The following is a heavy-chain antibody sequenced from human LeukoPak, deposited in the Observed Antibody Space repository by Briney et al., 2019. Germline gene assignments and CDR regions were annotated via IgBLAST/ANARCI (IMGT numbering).Heavy chain of an antibody. D-gene: IGHD6-19*01. CDR3: AKDGAEQWLAYYFDY. CDR2: ISYDGNNK. CDR1: GFTFSNYG. V-gene: IGHV3-30*18. Sequence: GGSLRLSCAASGFTFSNYGMHWVRQAPGKGLEWVAAISYDGNNKYYADSVKGRLNISRDNSKDTLYVQMNSLRAEDTAVYYCAKDGAEQWLAYYFDYWGQGTLVTVSS. J-gene: IGHJ4*02.